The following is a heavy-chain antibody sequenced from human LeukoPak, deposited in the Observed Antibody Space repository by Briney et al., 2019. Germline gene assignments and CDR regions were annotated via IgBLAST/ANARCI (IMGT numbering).Heavy chain of an antibody. D-gene: IGHD3-10*01. J-gene: IGHJ4*02. V-gene: IGHV1-18*01. CDR3: ARVQPPSIYGSGSYYEAYYFDY. CDR2: ISAYNGNT. CDR1: GYTFTSYG. Sequence: ASVKVSCKASGYTFTSYGISWVRQAPGQGLEWMGWISAYNGNTNYAQKLQGRVTMTTDTSTSTAYMELRSLRSDDTTVYYCARVQPPSIYGSGSYYEAYYFDYWGQGTLVTVSS.